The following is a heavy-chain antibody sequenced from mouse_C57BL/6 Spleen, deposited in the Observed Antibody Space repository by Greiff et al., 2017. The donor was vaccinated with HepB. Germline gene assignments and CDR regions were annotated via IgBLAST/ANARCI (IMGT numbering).Heavy chain of an antibody. CDR1: GFNIKDYY. D-gene: IGHD1-1*01. V-gene: IGHV14-1*01. CDR2: IDPEDGDT. CDR3: TTSTVVARVYFDY. Sequence: VQLQQSGAELVRPGASVKLSCTASGFNIKDYYMHWVKQRPEQGLEWIGRIDPEDGDTEYAPKFQGKATMTADTSSNTAYLQLSSLTSEDTAVYYCTTSTVVARVYFDYWGQGTTLTVSS. J-gene: IGHJ2*01.